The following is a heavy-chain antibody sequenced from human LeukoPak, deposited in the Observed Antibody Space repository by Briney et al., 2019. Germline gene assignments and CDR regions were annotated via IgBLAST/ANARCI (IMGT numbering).Heavy chain of an antibody. V-gene: IGHV3-23*01. CDR1: GFTFSSYA. CDR3: AKDERHYYGSGYYFDY. J-gene: IGHJ4*02. Sequence: GGSLRLSCAASGFTFSSYAMSWVRQAPGKGLEWVSAISGSGGSTYYADSVKGRFTISRDNSKNTLYLQMNSLRAEDTAVYYCAKDERHYYGSGYYFDYWGQGTLVTVSS. CDR2: ISGSGGST. D-gene: IGHD3-10*01.